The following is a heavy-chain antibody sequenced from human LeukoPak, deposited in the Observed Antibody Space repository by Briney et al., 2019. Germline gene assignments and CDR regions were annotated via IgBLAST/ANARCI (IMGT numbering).Heavy chain of an antibody. D-gene: IGHD2-15*01. Sequence: SETLSLTCTVSGGSISSSTYFWGWIRQPPGKGLEWIGTIYYSGSTYYNPSLKSRVTISVDTSKNQFSLKLSSVTAADTAVYYCARVVVVAATVPWFDPWGQGTLVTVSS. CDR1: GGSISSSTYF. CDR3: ARVVVVAATVPWFDP. V-gene: IGHV4-39*07. J-gene: IGHJ5*02. CDR2: IYYSGST.